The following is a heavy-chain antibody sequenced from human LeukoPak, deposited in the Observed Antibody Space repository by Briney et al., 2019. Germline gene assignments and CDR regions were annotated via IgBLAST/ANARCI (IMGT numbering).Heavy chain of an antibody. V-gene: IGHV1-2*02. CDR3: ARRIAVPGDDAFDV. CDR2: VNPKNGDT. Sequence: ASVRVSCKTFGYTFTDYFLHWVRQAPGQGLEWMGWVNPKNGDTNYARKFQGSVAMARDTSIRTAYMDLKRLRSDDTAIYFCARRIAVPGDDAFDVWGQGTLVTVSS. CDR1: GYTFTDYF. J-gene: IGHJ3*01. D-gene: IGHD6-19*01.